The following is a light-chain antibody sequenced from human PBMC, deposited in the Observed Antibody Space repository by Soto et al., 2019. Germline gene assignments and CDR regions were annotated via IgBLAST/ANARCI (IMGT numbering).Light chain of an antibody. J-gene: IGLJ2*01. CDR2: YDD. Sequence: QSVLTQPHSVSEAPRQRVTIACSVSRANIANNAVNWYQQRPGKAPKLLIYYDDLPPSGVSDRFSGSKSSTSTSLAISGPQSEDEADYDCAVWYDGLNGVVFGGGTKLTVL. CDR3: AVWYDGLNGVV. CDR1: RANIANNA. V-gene: IGLV1-36*01.